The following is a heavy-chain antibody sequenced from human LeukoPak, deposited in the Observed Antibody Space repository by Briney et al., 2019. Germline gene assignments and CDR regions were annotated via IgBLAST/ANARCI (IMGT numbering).Heavy chain of an antibody. V-gene: IGHV4-34*01. CDR2: INHSGST. CDR3: ARARSDSSGYKYLDY. Sequence: PSETLSLTCAVCGGSFSGYYWSWIRQPPGKGLEWIGEINHSGSTNYNPSLKSRVTISVDTSKNQFSLKLSSVTAADTAVYYCARARSDSSGYKYLDYWGQGTLVTVSS. CDR1: GGSFSGYY. D-gene: IGHD3-22*01. J-gene: IGHJ4*02.